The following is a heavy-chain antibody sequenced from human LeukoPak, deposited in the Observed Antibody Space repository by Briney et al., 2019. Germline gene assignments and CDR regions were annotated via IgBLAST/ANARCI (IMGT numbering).Heavy chain of an antibody. CDR2: ISSSGSYI. Sequence: PGGSLRLSCAASGFTFSTNSMNWVRQAPGKGLEWVASISSSGSYIYYPESLKGRFTVSRDNARNSVYLQMNSPRIEDTAVYYSARDVARDISCYTDWGQGTLVTVSS. J-gene: IGHJ4*02. CDR3: ARDVARDISCYTD. V-gene: IGHV3-21*01. CDR1: GFTFSTNS. D-gene: IGHD2-2*02.